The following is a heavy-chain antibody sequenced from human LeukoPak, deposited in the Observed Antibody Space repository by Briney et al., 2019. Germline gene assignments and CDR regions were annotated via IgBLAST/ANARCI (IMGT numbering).Heavy chain of an antibody. CDR2: IYPMGST. CDR3: GRALGAGGDY. J-gene: IGHJ4*02. Sequence: SETLSLTCTLSVGSISSYYWSWIRQPAGGGREWIGRIYPMGSTNYNPSLKSRVTMSVDTSKNQFSLKLSSVTAADTAVYYCGRALGAGGDYWGQGTLVTVSS. CDR1: VGSISSYY. D-gene: IGHD6-13*01. V-gene: IGHV4-4*07.